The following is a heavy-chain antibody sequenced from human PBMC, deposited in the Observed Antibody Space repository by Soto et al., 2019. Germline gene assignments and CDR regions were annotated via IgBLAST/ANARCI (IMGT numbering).Heavy chain of an antibody. Sequence: QLQLQESGPGLVRPSETLSLTCTVSGGSISGSDYYWGWIRQPPGKGLEWIGNIFYSGKAYYSPSLKSRATISVDTSKNQFSLRLTSVTVADTATYYCTDMRGQWLLRDWGRGTLVTVSS. CDR1: GGSISGSDYY. D-gene: IGHD6-19*01. J-gene: IGHJ4*02. CDR3: TDMRGQWLLRD. CDR2: IFYSGKA. V-gene: IGHV4-39*01.